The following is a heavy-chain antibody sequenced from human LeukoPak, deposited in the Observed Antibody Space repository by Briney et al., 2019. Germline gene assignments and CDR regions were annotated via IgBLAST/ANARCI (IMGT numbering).Heavy chain of an antibody. CDR1: GYTFPNYG. Sequence: GASVKVSCKASGYTFPNYGVHWVRHAPGQRLERMGWINGGNGYTKYSQKFQGRVTITGDTSASTAYMELSSLGSEDTAVYYCARYINVAFGYWGQGTLVTVSS. CDR2: INGGNGYT. V-gene: IGHV1-3*01. CDR3: ARYINVAFGY. J-gene: IGHJ4*02.